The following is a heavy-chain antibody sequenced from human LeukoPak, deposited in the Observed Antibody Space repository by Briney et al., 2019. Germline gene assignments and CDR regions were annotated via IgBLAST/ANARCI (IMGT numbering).Heavy chain of an antibody. V-gene: IGHV1-69*01. J-gene: IGHJ4*02. D-gene: IGHD3-3*01. CDR3: ARVRKGRIFGEL. CDR2: ITPIFGTP. CDR1: GGTFSRYA. Sequence: SVKVSCTASGGTFSRYAFSWVRQAPGQGLEWMGGITPIFGTPDYAQKFQGRVTISADESTSTAYMELSSLRSEDTAVYYCARVRKGRIFGELWGQGTLVTVSS.